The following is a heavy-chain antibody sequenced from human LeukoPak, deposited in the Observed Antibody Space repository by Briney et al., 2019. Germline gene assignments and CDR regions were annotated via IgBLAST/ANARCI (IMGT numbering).Heavy chain of an antibody. V-gene: IGHV3-30*03. Sequence: GGSQRLSCAASGFTFSSYGMHWVRQAPGKGLEWVAVISYDGSNKYYADSVKGRFTISRDNSKNTLYLQMNSLRPEDTAVYYCAREYCSSTSCYFNYYYGMDVWGQGTTVTVSS. CDR3: AREYCSSTSCYFNYYYGMDV. D-gene: IGHD2-2*01. J-gene: IGHJ6*02. CDR2: ISYDGSNK. CDR1: GFTFSSYG.